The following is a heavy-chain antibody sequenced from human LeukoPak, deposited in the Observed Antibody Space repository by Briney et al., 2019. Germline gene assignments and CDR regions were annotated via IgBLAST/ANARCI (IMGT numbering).Heavy chain of an antibody. CDR1: GGSISNYY. CDR2: IFFTWTT. D-gene: IGHD1-26*01. Sequence: SETLSLTCTLSGGSISNYYWSWIRQPPGGGLEWIGYIFFTWTTKYNPSLQSRVTMSIDTTWNHFSLKLTSVTAADTAVYYCARAPPGATYYYGMDVWGQGTTVTVSS. J-gene: IGHJ6*02. V-gene: IGHV4-59*12. CDR3: ARAPPGATYYYGMDV.